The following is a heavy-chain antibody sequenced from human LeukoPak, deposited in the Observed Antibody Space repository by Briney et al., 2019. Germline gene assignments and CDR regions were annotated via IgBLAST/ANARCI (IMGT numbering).Heavy chain of an antibody. CDR1: GGSISSSSYY. D-gene: IGHD2-2*01. V-gene: IGHV4-39*07. J-gene: IGHJ6*03. Sequence: KASETLSLTCTVSGGSISSSSYYWGWIRQPPGKGLEWIGSIYYSGSTYYNPSLKSRVTISVDTSKNQFSLKLSSVTAADTAVYYCARDLYQLPGLYYMDVWGKGTTVTVSS. CDR2: IYYSGST. CDR3: ARDLYQLPGLYYMDV.